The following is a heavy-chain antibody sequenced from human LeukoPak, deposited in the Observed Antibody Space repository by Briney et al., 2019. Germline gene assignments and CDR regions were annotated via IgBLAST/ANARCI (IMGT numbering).Heavy chain of an antibody. CDR3: ARMGYSSSSSYNY. CDR1: GFTFSSYG. Sequence: GGSLRLSCAASGFTFSSYGMSWVRQAPGKGLEWVANIKQDGSEKYYVDSVKGRFTISRDNAKNSLYLQMNSLRAEDTAVYYCARMGYSSSSSYNYWGQGTLVTVSS. V-gene: IGHV3-7*01. CDR2: IKQDGSEK. J-gene: IGHJ4*02. D-gene: IGHD6-6*01.